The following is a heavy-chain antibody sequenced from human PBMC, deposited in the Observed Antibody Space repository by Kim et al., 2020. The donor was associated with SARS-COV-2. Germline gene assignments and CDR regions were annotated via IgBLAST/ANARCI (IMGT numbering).Heavy chain of an antibody. Sequence: GGSLRLSCAASAFTFSSYGMSWVRQAPGKGLEWVANIKQDGSERSYVDSVKGRFTISRDNAKNSLYLQMNSLRAEDTAVYYCASWSYYFYYSGMDDWGQG. J-gene: IGHJ6*01. CDR1: AFTFSSYG. D-gene: IGHD3-10*01. V-gene: IGHV3-7*03. CDR3: ASWSYYFYYSGMDD. CDR2: IKQDGSER.